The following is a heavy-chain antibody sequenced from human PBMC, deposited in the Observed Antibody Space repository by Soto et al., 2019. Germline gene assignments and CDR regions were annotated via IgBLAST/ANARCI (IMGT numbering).Heavy chain of an antibody. V-gene: IGHV4-31*03. CDR2: IYYSGST. Sequence: SETLSLTCTVSGGSISSGGYYWSWIRQHPGKGLEWIGYIYYSGSTYYNPSLKSRVTISVDTSKNQFSLKLSSVTAADTAVYYCASSLHVLRYFDWPPGIDYWGQGTLVTVSS. J-gene: IGHJ4*02. D-gene: IGHD3-9*01. CDR3: ASSLHVLRYFDWPPGIDY. CDR1: GGSISSGGYY.